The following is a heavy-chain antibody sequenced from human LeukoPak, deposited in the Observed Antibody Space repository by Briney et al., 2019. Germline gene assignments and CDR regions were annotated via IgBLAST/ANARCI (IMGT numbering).Heavy chain of an antibody. Sequence: SETLSLTCTVSGASIGSFYWSWIRQPAGKGLEWIGRVHSSGSTNYIPSIKSRVTMSVDTSKNQFSLRLNTVTAADTAMYYCAREAVDYGSGSHDYWGQGILVTVSS. D-gene: IGHD3-10*01. CDR3: AREAVDYGSGSHDY. CDR2: VHSSGST. CDR1: GASIGSFY. V-gene: IGHV4-4*07. J-gene: IGHJ4*02.